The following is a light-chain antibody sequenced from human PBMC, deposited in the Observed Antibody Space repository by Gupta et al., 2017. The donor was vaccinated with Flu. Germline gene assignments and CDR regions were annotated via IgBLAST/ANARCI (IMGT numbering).Light chain of an antibody. Sequence: PAFMSATPGDKVNISCKASQDIDGDMNWYQQRPGEAAILIIQQASTLGPGISSRFSGSGYGTDFTLTINNIESEDAAYYFCRQHGNFPITFGQGTKMEIK. CDR1: QDIDGD. J-gene: IGKJ2*01. CDR3: RQHGNFPIT. CDR2: QAS. V-gene: IGKV5-2*01.